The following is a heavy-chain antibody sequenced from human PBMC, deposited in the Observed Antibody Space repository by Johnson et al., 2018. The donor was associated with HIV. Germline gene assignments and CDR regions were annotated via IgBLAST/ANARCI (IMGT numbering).Heavy chain of an antibody. V-gene: IGHV3-30*04. CDR3: ARDPSRLRQSDI. D-gene: IGHD3-16*01. Sequence: QVQLVESGGGLVQPGGSLRLSCAASGFTFSSYAMHWVRQAPGKGLEWVAVISYDGSNKYYADSVKGRFTISRDNSKNTLYLQMNSLRAEDTAVYYCARDPSRLRQSDIWGQGTMVTVSS. J-gene: IGHJ3*02. CDR2: ISYDGSNK. CDR1: GFTFSSYA.